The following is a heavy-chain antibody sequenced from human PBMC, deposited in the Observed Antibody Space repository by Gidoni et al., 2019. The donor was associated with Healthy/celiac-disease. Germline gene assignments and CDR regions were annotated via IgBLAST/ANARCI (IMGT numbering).Heavy chain of an antibody. D-gene: IGHD3-10*01. CDR3: ARVSWFGELFGTYFDY. CDR1: GFTCSDYY. V-gene: IGHV3-11*01. CDR2: ISSSGSTI. Sequence: QVQLVESGGGLVKPGGSLRLSCAASGFTCSDYYMSWIRQAPGQGLEWVSYISSSGSTIYYADSVKGRFTSSRDNAKNSLYLQMNSLRAEDTAVYYCARVSWFGELFGTYFDYWGQGTLVTVSS. J-gene: IGHJ4*02.